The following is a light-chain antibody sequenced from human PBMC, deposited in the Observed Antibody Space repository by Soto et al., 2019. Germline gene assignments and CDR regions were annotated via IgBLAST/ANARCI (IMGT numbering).Light chain of an antibody. J-gene: IGKJ1*01. Sequence: DIQMTQSPSTLSASVGDRLTITCRASQSISSWLAWYQQKPGKPPKLLIYDASSLESGVPSRFSGSGSGTDFSLTITSLQHDDSATYYCQQYHCYYPWTFGQGTKVEIE. V-gene: IGKV1-5*01. CDR1: QSISSW. CDR2: DAS. CDR3: QQYHCYYPWT.